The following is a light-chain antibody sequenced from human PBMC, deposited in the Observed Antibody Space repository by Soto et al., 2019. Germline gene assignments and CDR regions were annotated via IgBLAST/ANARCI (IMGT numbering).Light chain of an antibody. CDR1: QSVSTN. Sequence: EIVMTQSPATLSVSPGERATLSCRASQSVSTNLAWYQQKPGQSPRLLIYGASTRATGIPARFSGSGSGTEFTLTISSLQSEDFTVYYCQKYKDWPPVWTFGQGTKVQI. V-gene: IGKV3-15*01. J-gene: IGKJ1*01. CDR2: GAS. CDR3: QKYKDWPPVWT.